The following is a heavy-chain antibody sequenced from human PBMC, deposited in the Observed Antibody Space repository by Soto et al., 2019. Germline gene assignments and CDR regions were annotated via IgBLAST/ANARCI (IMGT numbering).Heavy chain of an antibody. CDR2: IYHSGST. CDR3: ARMVGATLVDF. CDR1: GASISSTTSGNW. J-gene: IGHJ4*02. V-gene: IGHV4-4*02. D-gene: IGHD1-26*01. Sequence: QVQLQESGPGLVRPSGTLSLTCAVSGASISSTTSGNWWSWVRQPPGKGLEWIGEIYHSGSTNYNPSLKSRVTTSVDKSKNQFSLKLTSVTAADTAVYYCARMVGATLVDFWGQGTLVTVSS.